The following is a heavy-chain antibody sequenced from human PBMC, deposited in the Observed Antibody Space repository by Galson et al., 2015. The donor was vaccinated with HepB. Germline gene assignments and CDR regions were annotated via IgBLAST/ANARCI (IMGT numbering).Heavy chain of an antibody. V-gene: IGHV4-31*03. CDR2: IYYSGST. D-gene: IGHD1-1*01. Sequence: TLSFTCTVSGGSISSGGYYWSWIRQHPGKGLEWIGYIYYSGSTYYNPSLKSRVTISVDTSKNQFSLKLSSVTAADTAVYYCAREDWNLGSGFDYWGQGTLVTVSS. CDR3: AREDWNLGSGFDY. CDR1: GGSISSGGYY. J-gene: IGHJ4*02.